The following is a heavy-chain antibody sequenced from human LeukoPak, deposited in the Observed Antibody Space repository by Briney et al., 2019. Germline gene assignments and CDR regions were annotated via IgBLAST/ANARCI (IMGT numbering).Heavy chain of an antibody. CDR2: INYGGYT. Sequence: PSETLSLTCTVSGGSVSSGDYYWSWIRQPPGKGLEWIGYINYGGYTFYNPSLRRRVTISIDTSKNHFSLEVSSVTAADTAVYYCARDRGYSYGPFDYWGQGTLVTVSS. V-gene: IGHV4-30-4*01. J-gene: IGHJ4*02. CDR1: GGSVSSGDYY. CDR3: ARDRGYSYGPFDY. D-gene: IGHD5-18*01.